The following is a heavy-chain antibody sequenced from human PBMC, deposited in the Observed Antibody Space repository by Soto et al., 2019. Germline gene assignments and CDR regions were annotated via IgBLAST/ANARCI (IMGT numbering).Heavy chain of an antibody. D-gene: IGHD6-19*01. Sequence: LRLSCVASGFSFSSYGIHWVRQAPGRGLEWVAVVSSDGNTKYYAESVKGRFTISRDNSKNTLYLQMDSLRPADTAVYYCAKEIAVAGDFDYWGHGTLVTV. CDR1: GFSFSSYG. CDR2: VSSDGNTK. V-gene: IGHV3-30*18. CDR3: AKEIAVAGDFDY. J-gene: IGHJ4*01.